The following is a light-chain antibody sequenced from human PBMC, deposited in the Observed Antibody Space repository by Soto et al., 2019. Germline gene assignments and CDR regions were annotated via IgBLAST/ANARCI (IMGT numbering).Light chain of an antibody. CDR3: HPYNGYSKT. J-gene: IGKJ1*01. CDR1: QSISSW. Sequence: DIQMTQSPSTLAASVGDRVTITCWASQSISSWLAWYQQKPGKAPKLLIYKASSLESGVPSRFTGRGSGTEFTLNIRILEHDDFAPCYSHPYNGYSKTFGQGTKVESK. CDR2: KAS. V-gene: IGKV1-5*03.